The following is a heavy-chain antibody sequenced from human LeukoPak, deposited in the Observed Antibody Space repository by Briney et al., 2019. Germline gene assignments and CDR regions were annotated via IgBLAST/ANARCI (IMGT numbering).Heavy chain of an antibody. CDR1: GFTFSSYA. CDR3: AKEPDYGGNSGYY. CDR2: ISGSAGST. Sequence: GGSLRLSCAASGFTFSSYAMNWVRQAPGKGLEWVSSISGSAGSTYYADSVKGRFTITRDNSNNTLYLQMNSLSAEDTAVYYCAKEPDYGGNSGYYRGQGTLVTVSS. D-gene: IGHD4-23*01. J-gene: IGHJ4*02. V-gene: IGHV3-23*01.